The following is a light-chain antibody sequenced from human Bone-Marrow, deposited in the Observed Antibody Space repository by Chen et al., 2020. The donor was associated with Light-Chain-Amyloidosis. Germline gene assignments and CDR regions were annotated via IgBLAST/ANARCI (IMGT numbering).Light chain of an antibody. Sequence: SYELTQPPSVSVSPGQTARITCSGDDLPTKSPYLYQQKPGQAPVLVIHRYTERPSGISVRCYGSSSVTTATLTISGVQAEDEADYHCQSAESSGTYEMILGVGPKLTV. CDR2: RYT. CDR3: QSAESSGTYEMI. CDR1: DLPTKS. J-gene: IGLJ2*01. V-gene: IGLV3-25*03.